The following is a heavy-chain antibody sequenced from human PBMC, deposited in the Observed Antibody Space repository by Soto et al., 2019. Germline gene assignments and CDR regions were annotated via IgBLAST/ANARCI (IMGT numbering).Heavy chain of an antibody. CDR1: GGSISSYY. J-gene: IGHJ4*02. D-gene: IGHD3-22*01. V-gene: IGHV4-59*01. CDR3: ARSYSYDGSGFYQFDS. CDR2: IYYSGST. Sequence: SETLSLTCTVSGGSISSYYWNWIRQPPGKGLEWIGYIYYSGSTNYTPSLRSRVTISVDTSKNQFSLKLTSVTAADTAFYYCARSYSYDGSGFYQFDSWGQGTLVTAPQ.